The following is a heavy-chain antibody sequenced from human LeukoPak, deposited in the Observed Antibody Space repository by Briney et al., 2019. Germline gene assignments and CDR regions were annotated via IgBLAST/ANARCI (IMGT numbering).Heavy chain of an antibody. V-gene: IGHV3-74*01. CDR1: GFTFSSYW. Sequence: GGSLRLSCAASGFTFSSYWMHWVRQAPGKGLVWVSRINTDGSSTSYADSVKGRFTISRDNAKNSLYLQMNSLRGEDTALYYCAKDRGPVSHYYYGMDVWGQGTTVTVSS. D-gene: IGHD4-17*01. J-gene: IGHJ6*02. CDR2: INTDGSST. CDR3: AKDRGPVSHYYYGMDV.